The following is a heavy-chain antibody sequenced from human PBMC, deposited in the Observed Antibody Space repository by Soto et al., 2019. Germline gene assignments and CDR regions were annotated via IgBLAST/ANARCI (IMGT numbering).Heavy chain of an antibody. D-gene: IGHD2-2*01. Sequence: GGSLRLSCAASGFTFSSYDMHWVRQATGKGLEWVSAIGTAGDTYYPGSVKGRFTISRENAKNSLYLQMNSLRAGDTAVYYCARGVVPAAIFDGIWGFDPWGQGTLVTVSS. CDR1: GFTFSSYD. CDR3: ARGVVPAAIFDGIWGFDP. V-gene: IGHV3-13*01. CDR2: IGTAGDT. J-gene: IGHJ5*02.